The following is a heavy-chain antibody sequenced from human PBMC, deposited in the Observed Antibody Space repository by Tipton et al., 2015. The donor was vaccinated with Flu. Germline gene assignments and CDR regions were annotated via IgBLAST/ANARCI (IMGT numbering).Heavy chain of an antibody. D-gene: IGHD3-10*01. CDR2: ISGSGAKT. CDR1: GFTFRSCA. CDR3: ARDLWVGERISYYNHYGLDV. Sequence: SLRLSCAASGFTFRSCAMTWVRQAPGKGLEWVSTISGSGAKTYYGDAVKGRFTISRDNSKNTLHLQMNSLRAEDTAVYHCARDLWVGERISYYNHYGLDVWGQGTTVIVSS. J-gene: IGHJ6*02. V-gene: IGHV3-23*01.